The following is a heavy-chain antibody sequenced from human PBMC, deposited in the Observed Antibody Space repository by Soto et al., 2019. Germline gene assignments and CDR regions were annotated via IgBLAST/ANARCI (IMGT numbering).Heavy chain of an antibody. V-gene: IGHV1-24*01. CDR3: ATAYSSPTKLDY. J-gene: IGHJ4*02. D-gene: IGHD6-13*01. CDR2: FDPEDGGT. Sequence: ASVKVSCKVSGYTLTELSMHWVRQAPGKGLEWMGGFDPEDGGTIYAQKFQGRVTMTEDTSTDTAYMELSSLRSEDTAVYYCATAYSSPTKLDYWGQGTLVTVSS. CDR1: GYTLTELS.